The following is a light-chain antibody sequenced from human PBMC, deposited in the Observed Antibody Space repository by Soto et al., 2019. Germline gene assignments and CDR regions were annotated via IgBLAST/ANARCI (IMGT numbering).Light chain of an antibody. CDR3: QQYCSSPPYT. J-gene: IGKJ2*01. V-gene: IGKV3-20*01. Sequence: EVVLTQSPGTLSLSPGERATLSCRASQSVSNKYLAWYQQKPGQSPKLLVFCSSDRATGIPARFSGSGSGTNLTLTSRSLEPEYFGVSYCQQYCSSPPYTFGQGTKLEIK. CDR2: CSS. CDR1: QSVSNKY.